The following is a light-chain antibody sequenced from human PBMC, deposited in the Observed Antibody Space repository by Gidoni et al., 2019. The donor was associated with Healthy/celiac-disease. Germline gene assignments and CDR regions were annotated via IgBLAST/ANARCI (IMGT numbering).Light chain of an antibody. CDR3: QQYDNLPLT. J-gene: IGKJ4*01. CDR2: DAY. V-gene: IGKV1-33*01. CDR1: QDISNY. Sequence: DIQMTQSPSSLSASVGDRVTITCQASQDISNYLYWYQQKPGKAPKLLIYDAYNLETRVPSRFSGSGSGTDFTFTISSLQPEDIATYYCQQYDNLPLTFGGXTKVEIK.